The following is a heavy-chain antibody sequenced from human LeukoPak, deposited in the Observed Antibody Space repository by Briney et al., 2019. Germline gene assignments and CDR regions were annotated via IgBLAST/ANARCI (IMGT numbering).Heavy chain of an antibody. D-gene: IGHD3-3*01. V-gene: IGHV4-39*01. Sequence: PSETLSLTCTVSGGSMTSSSYYWGWIRQPPGTGLEWIGSIYYSGRTYYNPSLKSRVNISVDTSKNQFSLELSSVTAADTAVYYCGRHGDYYYYMDVWGKGTTVTISS. CDR3: GRHGDYYYYMDV. CDR1: GGSMTSSSYY. J-gene: IGHJ6*03. CDR2: IYYSGRT.